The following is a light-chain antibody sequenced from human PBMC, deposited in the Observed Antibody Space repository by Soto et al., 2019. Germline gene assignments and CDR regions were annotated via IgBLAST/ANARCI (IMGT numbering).Light chain of an antibody. J-gene: IGLJ1*01. CDR2: DVT. CDR3: SSYAGSDNLVV. V-gene: IGLV2-8*01. CDR1: SRDVGGYQY. Sequence: QSALTQPPSASGSPGQSVTISCTGTSRDVGGYQYVSWYQQHPGKAPKLMIYDVTKRPSGVPDRFSGSKSGNTASLTGSGLQAEDEADYYCSSYAGSDNLVVFGAGTQLTVL.